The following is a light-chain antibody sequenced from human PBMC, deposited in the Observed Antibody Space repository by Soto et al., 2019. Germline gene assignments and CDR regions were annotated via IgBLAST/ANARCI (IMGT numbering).Light chain of an antibody. CDR3: QSYDSSLTGWV. CDR1: SSNIGANYA. V-gene: IGLV1-40*01. Sequence: LTQPPSVSGAPGHRVTIACAGSSSNIGANYAVHWYQQLPGTAPKLLIYDYNKRPSGVPGRFSGSKSGTSASLAITGLQAEDEADYYCQSYDSSLTGWVFGTGTKVTVL. CDR2: DYN. J-gene: IGLJ1*01.